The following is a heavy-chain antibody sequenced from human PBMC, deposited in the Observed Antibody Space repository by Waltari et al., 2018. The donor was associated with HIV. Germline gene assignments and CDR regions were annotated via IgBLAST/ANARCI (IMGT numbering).Heavy chain of an antibody. D-gene: IGHD3-16*01. CDR2: ISSGGSYI. CDR3: ARDLGASNNYYYGIDV. CDR1: GFTFSIYS. V-gene: IGHV3-21*01. Sequence: EVQLVESGGGLVKPGGSLRLSCAASGFTFSIYSMNWIRQAPGNGSRRAAGGAWGWVASISSGGSYIYDKDVVKGRITTASDNSRYLQMNSLRADDTAVDDCARDLGASNNYYYGIDVWGQGTTVTVSS. J-gene: IGHJ6*02.